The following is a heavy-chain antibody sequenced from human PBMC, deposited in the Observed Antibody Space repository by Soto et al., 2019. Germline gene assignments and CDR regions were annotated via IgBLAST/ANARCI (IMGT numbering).Heavy chain of an antibody. J-gene: IGHJ4*02. CDR1: GGSFSGYY. Sequence: QVQLQQWGAGLLKPSETLSLTCAVYGGSFSGYYWSWIRQPPGKGLEWIGEINHSGSTNYNPSLKSRVTISVDTSKNQFSLELSSVTGADTAVYYCARGRRVPADPVDYWGQGTLVTVSS. CDR2: INHSGST. V-gene: IGHV4-34*01. D-gene: IGHD2-2*01. CDR3: ARGRRVPADPVDY.